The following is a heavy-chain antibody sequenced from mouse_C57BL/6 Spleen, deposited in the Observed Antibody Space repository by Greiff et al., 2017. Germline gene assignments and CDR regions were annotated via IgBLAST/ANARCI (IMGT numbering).Heavy chain of an antibody. CDR2: IYPRSGNT. CDR1: GYTFTSYG. Sequence: QVQLQQSGAELARPGASVKLSCKASGYTFTSYGISWVKQRTGQGLEWIGEIYPRSGNTYYNEKFKGKATLTADKSSSTAYMELRSLTSEDSAVYVCARRYYEYAWFAYWGQGTLVTVSA. D-gene: IGHD2-4*01. J-gene: IGHJ3*01. V-gene: IGHV1-81*01. CDR3: ARRYYEYAWFAY.